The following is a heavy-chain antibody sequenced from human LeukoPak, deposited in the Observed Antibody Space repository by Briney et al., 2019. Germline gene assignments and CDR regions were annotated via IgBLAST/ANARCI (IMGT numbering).Heavy chain of an antibody. Sequence: GGSLRLSCVASGFNVSFSQMSWVRQAPGKGLEWISVIYTGGTTYSADSVKGGFTVSRDSSKNTLSLLMNSLTADDTAVYYCARHYYDRRSFDYWGQGALVTVSS. D-gene: IGHD3-22*01. J-gene: IGHJ4*02. V-gene: IGHV3-66*04. CDR3: ARHYYDRRSFDY. CDR1: GFNVSFSQ. CDR2: IYTGGTT.